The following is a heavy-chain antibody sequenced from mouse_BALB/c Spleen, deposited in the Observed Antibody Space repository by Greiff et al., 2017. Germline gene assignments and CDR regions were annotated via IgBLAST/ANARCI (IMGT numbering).Heavy chain of an antibody. Sequence: EVQLQQSGPELVKPGASVKISCKASGYTFTDYNMHWVKQSHGKSLEWIGYIYPYNGGTGYNQKFKSKATLTVDNSSSTAYMELRSLTSEDSAVYYCARRIYYDYEFAYWGQGTLVTVSA. CDR3: ARRIYYDYEFAY. CDR2: IYPYNGGT. J-gene: IGHJ3*01. D-gene: IGHD2-4*01. CDR1: GYTFTDYN. V-gene: IGHV1S29*02.